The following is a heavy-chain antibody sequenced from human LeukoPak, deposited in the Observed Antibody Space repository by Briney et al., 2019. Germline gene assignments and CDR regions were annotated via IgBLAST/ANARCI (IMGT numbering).Heavy chain of an antibody. CDR1: GASINSGDYY. J-gene: IGHJ4*02. Sequence: PSQTLSLTCTVSGASINSGDYYWTWLRQPPGKGLEWLGYIYFSGHTYYNPSLKSRSLISLDTSKNQFSLEVRSVTAADTAVYYCASKYCTSTSCYETFDRWGQGTLVTVSS. CDR3: ASKYCTSTSCYETFDR. V-gene: IGHV4-30-4*08. CDR2: IYFSGHT. D-gene: IGHD2-2*01.